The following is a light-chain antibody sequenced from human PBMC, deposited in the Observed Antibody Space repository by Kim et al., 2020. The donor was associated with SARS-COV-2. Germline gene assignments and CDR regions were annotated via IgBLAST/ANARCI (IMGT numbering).Light chain of an antibody. CDR1: QTNNDY. Sequence: VGNKVTITCQPNQTNNDYKVWYQQTRAGPTSHLIYAASTLPSGLSSRFSGSGCETDFTLTICSLEREGCTTYYCQQSYTKPALTISGRTTVDI. CDR2: AAS. J-gene: IGKJ4*01. CDR3: QQSYTKPALT. V-gene: IGKV1-39*01.